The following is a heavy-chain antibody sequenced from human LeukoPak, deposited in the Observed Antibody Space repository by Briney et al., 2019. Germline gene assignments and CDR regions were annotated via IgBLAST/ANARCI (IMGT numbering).Heavy chain of an antibody. CDR3: TRDLGAYAQ. Sequence: PGGSLRLSCAASGFTFSNTWMSWVRQAPGKGLEWVGRIRSKPDGGTADYAAPVKGRFSLPRDDSKNTLYLQMNSLKSEDTAVYYCTRDLGAYAQWGQGTLVTVSS. V-gene: IGHV3-15*01. J-gene: IGHJ4*02. CDR2: IRSKPDGGTA. D-gene: IGHD1-26*01. CDR1: GFTFSNTW.